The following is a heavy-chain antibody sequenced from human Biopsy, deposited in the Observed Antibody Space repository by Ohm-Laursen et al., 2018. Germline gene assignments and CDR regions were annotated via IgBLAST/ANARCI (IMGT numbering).Heavy chain of an antibody. J-gene: IGHJ4*02. CDR3: ARDGAGSCHDY. V-gene: IGHV3-11*01. Sequence: SLRLSCTAAGFTFSDYYMSWIRQAPGKGLEWLSYISGSGTTIFYADSVKGRFTVSRDNAKNSLYLQMNSLTAEDTAVYYCARDGAGSCHDYWGQGTLVTVSS. CDR1: GFTFSDYY. CDR2: ISGSGTTI. D-gene: IGHD1-26*01.